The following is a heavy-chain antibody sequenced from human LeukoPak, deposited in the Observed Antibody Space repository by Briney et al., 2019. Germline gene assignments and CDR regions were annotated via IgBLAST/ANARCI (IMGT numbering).Heavy chain of an antibody. CDR3: ARVRRLRFGESYYFDY. CDR1: GGTFSSYA. J-gene: IGHJ4*02. Sequence: ASVKVSCKASGGTFSSYAISWVRQAPGQGLEWMGRIIPILGIANYAQKFQGRVTITADKSTSTAYMELSSLRSEDTDVYYCARVRRLRFGESYYFDYWGQGTLVTVSS. D-gene: IGHD3-10*01. V-gene: IGHV1-69*04. CDR2: IIPILGIA.